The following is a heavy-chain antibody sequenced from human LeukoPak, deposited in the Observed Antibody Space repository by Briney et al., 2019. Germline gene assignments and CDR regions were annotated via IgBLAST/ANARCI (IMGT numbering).Heavy chain of an antibody. Sequence: SETLSLTCTISGGSISNYYWSWIRQPAGKGLEWIGRIYSSGSTNYNPSLKSRVTMPVDTSKNQFSLKLSSVTAADTAVYYCARVMYYYDSSGYSNAFDIWGQGTMVTVSS. CDR1: GGSISNYY. J-gene: IGHJ3*02. D-gene: IGHD3-22*01. V-gene: IGHV4-4*07. CDR3: ARVMYYYDSSGYSNAFDI. CDR2: IYSSGST.